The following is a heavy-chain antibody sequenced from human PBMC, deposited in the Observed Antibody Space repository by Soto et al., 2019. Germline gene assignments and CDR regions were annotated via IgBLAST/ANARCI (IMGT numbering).Heavy chain of an antibody. V-gene: IGHV4-31*03. Sequence: QVQLQESGPGLVKPSQTLSLTCTVSGGSISSGGYYWSWSRQHPGKGLSWIGYIYYSGSTYYNPSLKSRVTISVDTYKNQFSLKLSSVTAADTAVYYCARYAIDVVVPAANRFDPWGQGTLVTVSS. D-gene: IGHD2-2*01. CDR3: ARYAIDVVVPAANRFDP. CDR1: GGSISSGGYY. CDR2: IYYSGST. J-gene: IGHJ5*02.